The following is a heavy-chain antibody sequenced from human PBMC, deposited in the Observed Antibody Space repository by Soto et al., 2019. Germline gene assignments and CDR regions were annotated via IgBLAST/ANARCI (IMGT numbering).Heavy chain of an antibody. CDR1: GGSVSSGAYY. J-gene: IGHJ4*02. D-gene: IGHD2-15*01. V-gene: IGHV4-61*08. Sequence: PPETLSLTCTVSGGSVSSGAYYWSWIRQPPGKGLECIGYIYYTGGTNYNPSLESRVTISLHTSKNQFSLKLSSVTAADTAVYYCARAFCSGGCCYYFDFWGRGALVTVSS. CDR2: IYYTGGT. CDR3: ARAFCSGGCCYYFDF.